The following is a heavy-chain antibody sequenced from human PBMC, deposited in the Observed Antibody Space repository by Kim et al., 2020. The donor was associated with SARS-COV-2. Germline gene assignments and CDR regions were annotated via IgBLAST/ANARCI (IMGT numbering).Heavy chain of an antibody. CDR1: GFTFSSYD. V-gene: IGHV3-13*04. Sequence: GGSLRLSCAASGFTFSSYDMHWVRQATGKGLEWVSAIGTAGDTYYPGSVKGRFTISRENAKNSLYLQMNSLRAGDTAVYYCARGNYYDSSGYRNYYYGVDVWGQGTTVTVSS. D-gene: IGHD3-22*01. CDR2: IGTAGDT. J-gene: IGHJ6*02. CDR3: ARGNYYDSSGYRNYYYGVDV.